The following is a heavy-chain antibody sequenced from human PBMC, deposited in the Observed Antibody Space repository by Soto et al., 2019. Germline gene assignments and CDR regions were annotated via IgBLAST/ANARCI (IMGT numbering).Heavy chain of an antibody. Sequence: GAAVKVSCKACGCTFTSYGISWVRQAPGQGLEWMGWISAYNGNTNYAQKLQGRVTMTTDTSTSTAYMELRSLRSDDTAVYYCARDRSIFGGPDYWGQGTLVTVSS. CDR1: GCTFTSYG. CDR2: ISAYNGNT. J-gene: IGHJ4*02. CDR3: ARDRSIFGGPDY. V-gene: IGHV1-18*04. D-gene: IGHD3-3*01.